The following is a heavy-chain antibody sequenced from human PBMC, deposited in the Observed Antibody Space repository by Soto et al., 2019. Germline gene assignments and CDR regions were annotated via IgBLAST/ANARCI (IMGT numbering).Heavy chain of an antibody. J-gene: IGHJ4*02. CDR3: ARVGRRGSSWFFDY. CDR1: GGSISSGGYY. D-gene: IGHD6-13*01. Sequence: QVQLQESGPGLVKPSQTLSLTCTVSGGSISSGGYYWSWIRKHPGKGLEWIGYIYYSGSTYYNPSLKSPVTISVDTSKNTFSLKLSSVTAADTAVYYCARVGRRGSSWFFDYWGQGTLVTVSS. CDR2: IYYSGST. V-gene: IGHV4-31*01.